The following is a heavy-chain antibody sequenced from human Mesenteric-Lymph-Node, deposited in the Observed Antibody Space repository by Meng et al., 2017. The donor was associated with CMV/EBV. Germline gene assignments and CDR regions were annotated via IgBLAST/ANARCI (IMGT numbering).Heavy chain of an antibody. V-gene: IGHV3-23*01. J-gene: IGHJ4*02. CDR1: GFTFSSYW. CDR2: IAGSGGGT. D-gene: IGHD3-22*01. Sequence: GGSLRLSCAASGFTFSSYWMSWVRQAPGKGLEWVSVIAGSGGGTYYADSVKGRFTISRDNSKNTLYVQMNSLRAEDTALYYCAKEGDDSSGLYFHSWGQGTLVTVSS. CDR3: AKEGDDSSGLYFHS.